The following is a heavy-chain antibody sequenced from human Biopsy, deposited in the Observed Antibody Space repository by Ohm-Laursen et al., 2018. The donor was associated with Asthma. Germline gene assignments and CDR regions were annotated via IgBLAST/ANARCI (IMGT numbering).Heavy chain of an antibody. V-gene: IGHV2-5*01. CDR3: GRHNDY. D-gene: IGHD1-1*01. CDR1: GFSLTSSGVG. J-gene: IGHJ4*02. CDR2: IYWDDK. Sequence: TQTLTLTCSFSGFSLTSSGVGVGWIRQPPGKALEWLAVIYWDDKRYSPSLKSRLTISKDTSKNQVVLTMTNMDPVDTAIYFCGRHNDYWGQGILVTVSS.